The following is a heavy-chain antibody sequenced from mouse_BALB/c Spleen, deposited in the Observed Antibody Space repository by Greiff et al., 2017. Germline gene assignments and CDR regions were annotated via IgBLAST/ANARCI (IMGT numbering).Heavy chain of an antibody. J-gene: IGHJ1*01. CDR2: IDPENGDT. CDR1: GFNIKDYY. Sequence: EVQVVESGAELVRSGASVKLSCTASGFNIKDYYMHWVKQRPEQGLEWIGWIDPENGDTEYAPKFQGKATMTADTSSNTAYLQLSSLTSEDTAVYYCNAGNRYFDVWGAGTTVTVSS. CDR3: NAGNRYFDV. D-gene: IGHD2-1*01. V-gene: IGHV14-4*02.